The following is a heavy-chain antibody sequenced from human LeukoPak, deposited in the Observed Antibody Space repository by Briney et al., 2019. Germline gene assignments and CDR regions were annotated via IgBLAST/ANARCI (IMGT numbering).Heavy chain of an antibody. D-gene: IGHD3-16*02. V-gene: IGHV4-61*02. J-gene: IGHJ4*02. CDR2: IYTSGST. CDR1: GGSISSGSYY. Sequence: PSETLSLTCTVSGGSISSGSYYWSWIRQPAGKGLEWIGRIYTSGSTNYNPSLKSRVTISVDTSKNQFSLKLSSVTAADTAVYYCARGKTRYYFDYWGQGTLVTVSS. CDR3: ARGKTRYYFDY.